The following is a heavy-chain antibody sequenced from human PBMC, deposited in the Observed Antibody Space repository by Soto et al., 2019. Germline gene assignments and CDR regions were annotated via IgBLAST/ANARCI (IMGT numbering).Heavy chain of an antibody. CDR1: GGSFSGYY. J-gene: IGHJ4*02. D-gene: IGHD3-10*01. V-gene: IGHV4-34*02. CDR3: ARGGPGYYGSGSYYPR. CDR2: IDHSGSI. Sequence: QVQLQQWGAGLLKPSETLSLTCAVYGGSFSGYYWTWIRQPPGKGLEWIGEIDHSGSINYNPSLKSRVTASVDMSKNQFSLRLNSVTAADTAVYYCARGGPGYYGSGSYYPRWGQGTLVTVSS.